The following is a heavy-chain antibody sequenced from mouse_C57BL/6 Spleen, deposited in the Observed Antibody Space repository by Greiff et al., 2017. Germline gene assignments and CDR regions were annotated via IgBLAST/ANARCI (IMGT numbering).Heavy chain of an antibody. CDR2: IDPETGGT. CDR3: TRGDRNFDY. V-gene: IGHV1-15*01. D-gene: IGHD3-3*01. J-gene: IGHJ2*01. CDR1: GYTFTDYE. Sequence: VQLQQSGAELVRPGASVTLSCKASGYTFTDYEMHWVKQTPVHGLEWIGAIDPETGGTAYNQKFKGKAILTADKSSSTAYMELRSLTSEDSAVYYCTRGDRNFDYWGQGTTLTVSS.